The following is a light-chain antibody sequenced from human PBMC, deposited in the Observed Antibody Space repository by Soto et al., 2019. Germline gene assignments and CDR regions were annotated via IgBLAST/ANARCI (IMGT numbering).Light chain of an antibody. CDR1: SSDFGGYNY. J-gene: IGLJ1*01. V-gene: IGLV2-11*01. CDR3: CSYAGTFYV. Sequence: QSALTQPRSVSGSPGQSVTISCTGTSSDFGGYNYVSWYQHHPGKAPKLMIYDVSERPSGVPDRFSGSKSGNTASLTISGLQDEYEADYYSCSYAGTFYVFGTGTKVTVL. CDR2: DVS.